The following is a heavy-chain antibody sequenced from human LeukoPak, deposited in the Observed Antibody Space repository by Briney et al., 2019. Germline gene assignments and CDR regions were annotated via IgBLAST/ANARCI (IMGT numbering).Heavy chain of an antibody. D-gene: IGHD5-18*01. CDR1: GFTFSSYG. Sequence: PGRSLRRSCAASGFTFSSYGMHWVRQAPGKGLEWVAVIWYDGSNKYYADSVKGRFTISRDNSKNTLYLQMNSLRGEDTAVYFCARGGIQLWYADYWGQGTLVTVSS. CDR3: ARGGIQLWYADY. CDR2: IWYDGSNK. J-gene: IGHJ4*02. V-gene: IGHV3-33*01.